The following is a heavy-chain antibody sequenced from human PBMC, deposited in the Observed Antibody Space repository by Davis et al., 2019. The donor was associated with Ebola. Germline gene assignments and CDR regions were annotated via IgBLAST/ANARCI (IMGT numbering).Heavy chain of an antibody. CDR1: GYTLPQLS. Sequence: ASVPVSCQFSGYTLPQLSRHWVRPAPGKGLEWMGGFDPEDGETIYAQKFQGRVTMTEDTSTDTAYMELSSLRSEDTAVYYCALVGATYDDFDIWGQGTMVTVSS. J-gene: IGHJ3*02. CDR2: FDPEDGET. V-gene: IGHV1-24*01. CDR3: ALVGATYDDFDI. D-gene: IGHD1-26*01.